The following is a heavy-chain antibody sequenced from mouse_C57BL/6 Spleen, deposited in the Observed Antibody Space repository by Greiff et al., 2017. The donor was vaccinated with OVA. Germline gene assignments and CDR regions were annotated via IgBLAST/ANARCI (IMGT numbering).Heavy chain of an antibody. J-gene: IGHJ2*01. CDR3: ARSGPPGLFDY. CDR1: GYAFSSYW. CDR2: IYPGDGDT. V-gene: IGHV1-80*01. D-gene: IGHD3-1*01. Sequence: QVQLQQSGAELVKPGASVKISCKASGYAFSSYWMNWVKQRPGKGLEWIGQIYPGDGDTNYNGKFKGKATLTADKSSSTAYMQLSSLTSEDSSVYFCARSGPPGLFDYWGQGTTLTVSS.